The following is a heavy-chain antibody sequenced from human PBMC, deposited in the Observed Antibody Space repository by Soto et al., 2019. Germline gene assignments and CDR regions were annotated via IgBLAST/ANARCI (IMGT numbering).Heavy chain of an antibody. Sequence: QVQLVESGGGVVHPGRSLRLSCAASGITFSSYGMHWVRQAPGKGLEWVAVIWYDGSNKYYADSVKGRFTISRDNSKNRVYLQMNSLRVEDTAVYHGASTSHWGQGTLVTVSS. CDR2: IWYDGSNK. CDR1: GITFSSYG. V-gene: IGHV3-33*01. J-gene: IGHJ4*02. CDR3: ASTSH.